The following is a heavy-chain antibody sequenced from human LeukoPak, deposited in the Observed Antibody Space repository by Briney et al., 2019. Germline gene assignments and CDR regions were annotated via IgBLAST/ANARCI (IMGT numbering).Heavy chain of an antibody. J-gene: IGHJ6*03. CDR3: ARVRHDPLEYGYYMDV. CDR2: INQTGKTNYNPSLT. Sequence: SETLSLTCAVDGGSLSGFYWTWIRQTPAKGLEWIGEINQTGKTNYNPSLTDYNPSLKSRVTISVDSSRSQLSLKVNSVTAADTGVYHCARVRHDPLEYGYYMDVWGTGTTVTVSS. CDR1: GGSLSGFY. D-gene: IGHD2-2*01. V-gene: IGHV4-34*01.